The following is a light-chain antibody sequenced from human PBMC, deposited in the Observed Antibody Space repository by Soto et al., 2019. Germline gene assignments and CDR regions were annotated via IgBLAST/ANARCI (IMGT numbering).Light chain of an antibody. CDR3: QQYNNWPRT. V-gene: IGKV3-15*01. CDR2: GAF. CDR1: QSVSSN. Sequence: EIVMTQSPATLSVSPGERATLSCRASQSVSSNLAWYQQKPGQAPRLLIYGAFISATGIPARFSGSGSGTEFTLTISSLQSEDFAVYYCQQYNNWPRTFGQGTKVEIK. J-gene: IGKJ1*01.